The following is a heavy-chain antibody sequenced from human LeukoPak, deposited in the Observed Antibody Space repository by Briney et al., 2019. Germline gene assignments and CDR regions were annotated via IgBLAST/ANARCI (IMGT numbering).Heavy chain of an antibody. CDR1: GFSFSSHG. CDR2: IISNGGST. Sequence: GGSLRLSCAASGFSFSSHGMHWVRQAPGKGLEYVSTIISNGGSTYYADSVKDRFTISRDNSKNTLYLQMGSLRAEDTALYYCARDMMGARKALDIWGQGTMVTVSS. D-gene: IGHD1-26*01. V-gene: IGHV3-64*02. J-gene: IGHJ3*02. CDR3: ARDMMGARKALDI.